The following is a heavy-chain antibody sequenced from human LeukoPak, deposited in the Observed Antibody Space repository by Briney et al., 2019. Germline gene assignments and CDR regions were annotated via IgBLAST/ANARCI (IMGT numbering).Heavy chain of an antibody. V-gene: IGHV3-33*06. CDR3: AKDFKSSGWYVLPYFDY. Sequence: KPGRSLRLSCAASGFTFSSYGMHWVRQAPGKGLEWVAVIWHDGSNEYYADSVRGRFTISRGNSKNTLYLQMSSLRAEDTAAYYCAKDFKSSGWYVLPYFDYWGQGTLVTVSS. J-gene: IGHJ4*02. CDR1: GFTFSSYG. CDR2: IWHDGSNE. D-gene: IGHD6-19*01.